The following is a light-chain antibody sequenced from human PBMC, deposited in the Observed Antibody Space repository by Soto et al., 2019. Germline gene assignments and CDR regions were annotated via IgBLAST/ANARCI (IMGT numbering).Light chain of an antibody. J-gene: IGKJ5*01. CDR3: QQGYSPPPIT. CDR2: DGA. CDR1: QNIARS. Sequence: DIQMTQTPSSLSAYAGDRVIITCRASQNIARSLHWCQQKPGKAPNVLIYDGASLRRGAPSRFSGSGAGTDFTLTINSLQPEDSATYYCQQGYSPPPITFGQGTRLEIK. V-gene: IGKV1-39*01.